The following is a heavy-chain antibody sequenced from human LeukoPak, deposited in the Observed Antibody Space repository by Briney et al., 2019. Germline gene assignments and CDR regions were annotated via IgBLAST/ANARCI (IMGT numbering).Heavy chain of an antibody. CDR1: RFIFSSYT. D-gene: IGHD4-17*01. Sequence: PGGSLRLSCAASRFIFSSYTMNWVRQAPGKGLEWVSSISSRSNYIYYADSVKGRFTISRENAKNSLYLQMNSLRAEDTAVYYCARARPDGDYVIDYRGQGTLVTVSS. CDR3: ARARPDGDYVIDY. V-gene: IGHV3-21*06. J-gene: IGHJ4*02. CDR2: ISSRSNYI.